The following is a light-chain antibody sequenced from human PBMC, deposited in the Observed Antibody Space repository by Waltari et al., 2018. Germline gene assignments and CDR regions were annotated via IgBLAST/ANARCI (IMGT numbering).Light chain of an antibody. CDR3: LAWDSSTAWV. Sequence: SYDLTQPPSVSVSPGQTASITCFGDKLGDNYASWYQQKPGQSPVLVIYQDTKRPSGIPERFSGSNSGNTATLTISGTQGMDEADYYCLAWDSSTAWVFGGGTKLTVL. V-gene: IGLV3-1*01. J-gene: IGLJ3*02. CDR1: KLGDNY. CDR2: QDT.